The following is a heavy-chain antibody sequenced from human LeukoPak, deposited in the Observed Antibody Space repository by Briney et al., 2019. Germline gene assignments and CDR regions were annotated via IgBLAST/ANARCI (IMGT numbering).Heavy chain of an antibody. CDR2: IKQDGSEK. CDR1: GFTFSSYW. D-gene: IGHD6-19*01. Sequence: PGGSLRLSCAASGFTFSSYWMSWVRQAPGKGLEWVANIKQDGSEKYYEDSVKGRFTISRDNAKNSLYLQMNSLRAEDTAVYYCARSGQWLADDAFDIWGQGTMVTVSS. V-gene: IGHV3-7*01. CDR3: ARSGQWLADDAFDI. J-gene: IGHJ3*02.